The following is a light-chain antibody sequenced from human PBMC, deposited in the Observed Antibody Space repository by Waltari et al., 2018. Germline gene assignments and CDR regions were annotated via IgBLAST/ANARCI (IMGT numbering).Light chain of an antibody. CDR3: MQSLQARWT. Sequence: DIVVPQSPLSVPVTPGEPASISCRSSQSLIHRNGNNYLDWYLQKTGQSPQLLIYLGSNRASGVPDRCSGSGSGTDFTLIISRVEAEDVGVYYCMQSLQARWTFGPGTKLEI. CDR2: LGS. CDR1: QSLIHRNGNNY. J-gene: IGKJ1*01. V-gene: IGKV2-28*01.